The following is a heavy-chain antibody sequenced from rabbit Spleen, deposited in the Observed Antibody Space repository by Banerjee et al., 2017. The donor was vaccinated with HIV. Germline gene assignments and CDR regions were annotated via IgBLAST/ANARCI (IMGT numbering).Heavy chain of an antibody. CDR1: GFSFSSSYD. CDR3: ARDSGTSFSSYGMDL. Sequence: LVESGGGLVKPGASLTLTCTASGFSFSSSYDMCWVRQAPGKGLEWIGCIYTGNGKTYYASWAKGRFTISKSSSTTVTLQMTSLTAADTATYFCARDSGTSFSSYGMDLWGPGTLVTVS. V-gene: IGHV1S40*01. CDR2: IYTGNGKT. J-gene: IGHJ6*01. D-gene: IGHD8-1*01.